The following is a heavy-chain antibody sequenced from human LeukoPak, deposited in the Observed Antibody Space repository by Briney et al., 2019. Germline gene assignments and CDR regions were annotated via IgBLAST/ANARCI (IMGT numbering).Heavy chain of an antibody. J-gene: IGHJ4*02. D-gene: IGHD4-17*01. CDR3: AKDSGYGDHSPTFDY. Sequence: GGPLSLSCAPSGFPFSSYAISWVRQAPGKGLEWVPDISGSGGSTYYADSVKGRFTISRDNSKNTLYLQMNSLRAEDTAVYYCAKDSGYGDHSPTFDYWGQGTLVTVSS. CDR2: ISGSGGST. V-gene: IGHV3-23*01. CDR1: GFPFSSYA.